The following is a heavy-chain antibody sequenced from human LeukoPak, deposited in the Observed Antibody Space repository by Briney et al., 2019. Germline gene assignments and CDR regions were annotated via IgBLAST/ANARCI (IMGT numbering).Heavy chain of an antibody. Sequence: GESLKISCKGSGYSLTSYWIGWVRQMPGKGLEWMGIIYPGDSDTRYSPSFQGQVTLSADKSISTAYLQWSSLKASDTAMYYCARRPGDCSGGSCYFDYWGQGTLVTVSS. CDR2: IYPGDSDT. D-gene: IGHD2-15*01. CDR3: ARRPGDCSGGSCYFDY. J-gene: IGHJ4*02. CDR1: GYSLTSYW. V-gene: IGHV5-51*01.